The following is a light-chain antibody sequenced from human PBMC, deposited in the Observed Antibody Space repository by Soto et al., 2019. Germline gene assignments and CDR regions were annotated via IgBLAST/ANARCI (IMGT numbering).Light chain of an antibody. CDR1: QGISSY. CDR2: AAS. J-gene: IGKJ2*01. V-gene: IGKV1-9*01. Sequence: DLQLTQSPSFLSASVGDRVTITCRASQGISSYLAWYQQKPGKAPKLLIYAASTLQSGVPSRFSGSGLGTEFTLTISSLQPEDCATYCCQQLNSYPYTFGQGTKLEIK. CDR3: QQLNSYPYT.